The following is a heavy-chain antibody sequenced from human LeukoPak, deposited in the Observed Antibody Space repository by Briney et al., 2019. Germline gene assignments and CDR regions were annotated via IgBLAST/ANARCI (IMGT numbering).Heavy chain of an antibody. CDR1: GGTFSSYA. Sequence: GASVKVSCKASGGTFSSYAISWVRQAPGQGLEWMGRIIPILGIANHAQKFQGRVTITADKSTGTAYMELSSLRSEDTAVYYCARQGGYYLDYWGQGTLVTVSS. D-gene: IGHD2-15*01. J-gene: IGHJ4*02. V-gene: IGHV1-69*04. CDR3: ARQGGYYLDY. CDR2: IIPILGIA.